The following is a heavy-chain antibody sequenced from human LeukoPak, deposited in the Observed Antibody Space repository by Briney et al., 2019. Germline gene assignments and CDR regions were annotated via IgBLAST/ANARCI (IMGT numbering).Heavy chain of an antibody. D-gene: IGHD2-21*02. CDR3: AGRQHIVVLTATRGDFDI. J-gene: IGHJ3*02. Sequence: SETLSLTCTVSGGSISNYYWSWIRQPPGKGLEWIGYINYSGRTNYNPSLKSRVTMSLDTSKDQFSLKLNSLTAVDTAVYYCAGRQHIVVLTATRGDFDIWGQGTMVTVSS. CDR1: GGSISNYY. CDR2: INYSGRT. V-gene: IGHV4-59*01.